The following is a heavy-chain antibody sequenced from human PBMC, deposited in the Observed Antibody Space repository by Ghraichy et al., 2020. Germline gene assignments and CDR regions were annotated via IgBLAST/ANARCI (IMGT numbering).Heavy chain of an antibody. D-gene: IGHD3-9*01. CDR1: GYTFTNYG. Sequence: ASVKVSCKASGYTFTNYGISWVRQAPGQGLEWMGWISAYNGNTIYEQKVQGRVTMTTDTSTSTAYMELRSLRSDDTAVFYCARVNYDILTGYVIGFDYWGQGTLVTVSS. J-gene: IGHJ4*02. V-gene: IGHV1-18*04. CDR2: ISAYNGNT. CDR3: ARVNYDILTGYVIGFDY.